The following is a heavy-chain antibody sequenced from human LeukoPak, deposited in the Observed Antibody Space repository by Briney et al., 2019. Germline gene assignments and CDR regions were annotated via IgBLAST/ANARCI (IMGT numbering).Heavy chain of an antibody. CDR1: GGSISSSSSY. CDR2: IYYSGST. V-gene: IGHV4-39*02. J-gene: IGHJ4*02. Sequence: LETLSLTCTVSGGSISSSSSYWGWIRQPPGKGLEWIGSIYYSGSTYYNPSLKSRVTISVDTSKNQFSLKLSSVTAADTAVYYCARDGQMIVGSIDYWGQGTLVTVSS. D-gene: IGHD1-26*01. CDR3: ARDGQMIVGSIDY.